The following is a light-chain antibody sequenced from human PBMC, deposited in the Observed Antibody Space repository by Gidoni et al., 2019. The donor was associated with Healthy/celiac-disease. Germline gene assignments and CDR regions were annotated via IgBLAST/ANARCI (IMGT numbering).Light chain of an antibody. V-gene: IGKV3-20*01. CDR3: QKYGSSPPYT. Sequence: EIDLTQSPGTLSLSPGERANLSCRATQRVRSRYLALYQQKPGQAPRLLIYGASSRATGIPDRVSGSGSVTDFTLTISRLEPEDFAVYYCQKYGSSPPYTFGQGTKLEIK. J-gene: IGKJ2*01. CDR2: GAS. CDR1: QRVRSRY.